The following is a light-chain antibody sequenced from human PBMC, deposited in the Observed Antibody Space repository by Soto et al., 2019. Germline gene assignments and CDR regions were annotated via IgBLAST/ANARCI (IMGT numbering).Light chain of an antibody. Sequence: DIQMTQSPSPLSASVGDSVTITCRASQTIKTYLNWYRHKPGKAPELLIYAASRLQSGVASRFSGSGSWTYFILTISSLQPDDLATYYCQQTYTAPGTFGQGTKVAI. V-gene: IGKV1-39*01. J-gene: IGKJ1*01. CDR3: QQTYTAPGT. CDR2: AAS. CDR1: QTIKTY.